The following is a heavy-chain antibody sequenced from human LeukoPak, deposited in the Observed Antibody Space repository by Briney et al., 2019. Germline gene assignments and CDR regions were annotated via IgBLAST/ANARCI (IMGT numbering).Heavy chain of an antibody. CDR1: NDSINTYS. D-gene: IGHD5-18*01. V-gene: IGHV4-4*07. Sequence: PSETLSLTCTVSNDSINTYSWNWIRQPAGKGLEWIGRIYTTGTTDYNPSLKSRVTMSVDTSKNHFSLKMTSITAADTAVYYCARGVDTAIVSGGYNFSDPWGQGILVTVSS. CDR3: ARGVDTAIVSGGYNFSDP. J-gene: IGHJ5*02. CDR2: IYTTGTT.